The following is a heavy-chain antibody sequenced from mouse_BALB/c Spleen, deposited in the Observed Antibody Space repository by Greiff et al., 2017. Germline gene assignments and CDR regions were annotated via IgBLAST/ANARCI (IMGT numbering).Heavy chain of an antibody. CDR3: ALRGRYFDV. CDR1: GYTFTSYT. J-gene: IGHJ1*01. Sequence: VMLVESAAELARPGASVKMSCKASGYTFTSYTMHWVKQRPGQGLEWIGYINPSSGYTEYNQKFKDKTTLTADKSSSTAYMQLSSLTSEDSAVYYCALRGRYFDVWGAGTTVTVSS. V-gene: IGHV1-4*02. CDR2: INPSSGYT.